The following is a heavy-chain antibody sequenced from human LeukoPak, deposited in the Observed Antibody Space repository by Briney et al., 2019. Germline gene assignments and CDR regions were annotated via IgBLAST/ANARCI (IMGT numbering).Heavy chain of an antibody. CDR3: ARDTGIAAAGYYYYYMDV. D-gene: IGHD6-13*01. CDR2: IKQGGSEK. CDR1: GFTFSSYW. V-gene: IGHV3-7*01. J-gene: IGHJ6*03. Sequence: GGSLRLSCAASGFTFSSYWMSWVRKAPGKGLEWVANIKQGGSEKYYVDSVKGRFTISRDNAKNSLYLQMNSLRAEDTAVYYCARDTGIAAAGYYYYYMDVWGKGTTVTISS.